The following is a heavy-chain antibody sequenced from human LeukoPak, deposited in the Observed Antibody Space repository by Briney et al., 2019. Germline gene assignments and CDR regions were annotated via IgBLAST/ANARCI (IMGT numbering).Heavy chain of an antibody. Sequence: ASVKVSCKASGGTFSSYAISWVRQAPGQGLEWMGWISSYNGNTNYAQKLQGRVTMTTDTSTSTAYMELRSLRSDDTAVYYCVRDREDFDWSALPLFDYWGQGTLVTVSS. CDR3: VRDREDFDWSALPLFDY. CDR1: GGTFSSYA. CDR2: ISSYNGNT. D-gene: IGHD3-9*01. J-gene: IGHJ4*02. V-gene: IGHV1-18*01.